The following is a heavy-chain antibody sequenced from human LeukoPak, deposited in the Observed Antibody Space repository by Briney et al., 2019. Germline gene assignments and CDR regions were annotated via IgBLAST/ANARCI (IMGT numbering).Heavy chain of an antibody. Sequence: GASVKVSCKASGYTFTSYGISWVRQAPGQGLEWMGWLSAYNGNTKYAQKLQGRVTMTTDTSTSTAYMELRSLRSDDTAVYYCARGSHPYYDILTGYYSNWFDPWGQGTLVTVSS. J-gene: IGHJ5*02. CDR2: LSAYNGNT. D-gene: IGHD3-9*01. CDR1: GYTFTSYG. CDR3: ARGSHPYYDILTGYYSNWFDP. V-gene: IGHV1-18*01.